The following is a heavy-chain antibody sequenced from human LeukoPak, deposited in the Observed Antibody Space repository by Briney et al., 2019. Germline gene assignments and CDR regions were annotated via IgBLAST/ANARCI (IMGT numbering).Heavy chain of an antibody. CDR3: AREDYGDYSYYYYMDV. V-gene: IGHV4-39*07. CDR1: GGSISSSSYY. J-gene: IGHJ6*03. CDR2: IYYSGST. D-gene: IGHD4-17*01. Sequence: SETLSLTCTVSGGSISSSSYYWGWIRQPPGKGLEWIGSIYYSGSTYNNPSLKSRVTISVDTSKNQFSLKLSSVTAADTAVYYCAREDYGDYSYYYYMDVWGKGTTVTVSS.